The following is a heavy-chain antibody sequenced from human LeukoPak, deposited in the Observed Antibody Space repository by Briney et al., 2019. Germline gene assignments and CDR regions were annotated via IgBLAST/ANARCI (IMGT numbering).Heavy chain of an antibody. J-gene: IGHJ2*01. CDR3: AKANGITGTTYWYFDL. CDR2: YNGGNDGT. CDR1: GFTFSSYA. Sequence: GGSLRLSCAASGFTFSSYAMSWVRQAPEKGLEWLSVYNGGNDGTYYADSVKGRFTISRDNSKNTLYLQLNSLRTEDTAVYYCAKANGITGTTYWYFDLWGRGTLVTVSS. D-gene: IGHD1-7*01. V-gene: IGHV3-23*01.